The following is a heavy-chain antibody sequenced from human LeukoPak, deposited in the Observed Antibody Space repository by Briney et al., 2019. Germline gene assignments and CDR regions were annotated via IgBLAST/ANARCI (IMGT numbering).Heavy chain of an antibody. CDR3: ARGLDSTGWYKFDY. CDR1: GGSVSSGSYY. CDR2: IYYSGST. V-gene: IGHV4-61*01. D-gene: IGHD6-19*01. Sequence: SETLSLTCTVSGGSVSSGSYYWSWIRQPPGKGLEWIGYIYYSGSTNYNPSLKSRVTISVDTSKNQFSLKLSSVPAADTAVYYCARGLDSTGWYKFDYWGQGTLVTVSS. J-gene: IGHJ4*02.